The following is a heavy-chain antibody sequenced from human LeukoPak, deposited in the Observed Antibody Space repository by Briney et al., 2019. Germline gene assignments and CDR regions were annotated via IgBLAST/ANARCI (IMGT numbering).Heavy chain of an antibody. J-gene: IGHJ4*02. CDR3: ARAFLEGMTTGNFDN. V-gene: IGHV4-34*01. CDR1: GGSFSGYY. Sequence: SETLSLTCAVYGGSFSGYYWSWIRQPPGKGLEWIGEINHSGSTNYNPSLKSRVTISVDTSKNQFSLKLSSVTAADTAVYYCARAFLEGMTTGNFDNWGKGPLVTVSS. D-gene: IGHD4-11*01. CDR2: INHSGST.